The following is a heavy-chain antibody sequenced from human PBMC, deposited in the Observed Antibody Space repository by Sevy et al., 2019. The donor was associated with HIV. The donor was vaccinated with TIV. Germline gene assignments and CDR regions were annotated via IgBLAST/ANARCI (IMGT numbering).Heavy chain of an antibody. CDR3: ARFLEWSTSFDY. J-gene: IGHJ4*02. D-gene: IGHD3-3*01. Sequence: SETLSLTCTVSGGYISSGGYYWSRIRQHPGKGQEWIGYIYYSGSTYYNPSLKSRVTISVDTSKNQFSLKLSSVTAADTAVYYCARFLEWSTSFDYWGQGTLVTVSS. CDR1: GGYISSGGYY. CDR2: IYYSGST. V-gene: IGHV4-31*03.